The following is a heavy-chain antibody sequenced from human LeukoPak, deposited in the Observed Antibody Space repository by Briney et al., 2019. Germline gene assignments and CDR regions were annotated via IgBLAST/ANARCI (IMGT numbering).Heavy chain of an antibody. V-gene: IGHV3-21*01. D-gene: IGHD6-19*01. J-gene: IGHJ4*02. Sequence: GGSLRLSCAASGFTFSSYSMNWVRQAPGKGLEWVSSISSSSSYIYYADSVKGRFTISRDNAKNSLYLRMNSLRAEDTAVYYCARGSMGSGWYVPQDYWGQGTLVTVSS. CDR1: GFTFSSYS. CDR2: ISSSSSYI. CDR3: ARGSMGSGWYVPQDY.